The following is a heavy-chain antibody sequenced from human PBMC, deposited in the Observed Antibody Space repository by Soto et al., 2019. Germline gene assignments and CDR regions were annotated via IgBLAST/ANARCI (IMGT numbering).Heavy chain of an antibody. V-gene: IGHV3-23*01. D-gene: IGHD6-13*01. CDR1: EFIFANYA. Sequence: GGSLRLSCAASEFIFANYAMNWVRQAPGKGLEWVSSISGSGGGTSYADSVKGRFTISRDNSKNTLSLEMSSLRVEDTGVYYCARDQRGINRPAGYWGQGTLVTVSS. J-gene: IGHJ4*02. CDR2: ISGSGGGT. CDR3: ARDQRGINRPAGY.